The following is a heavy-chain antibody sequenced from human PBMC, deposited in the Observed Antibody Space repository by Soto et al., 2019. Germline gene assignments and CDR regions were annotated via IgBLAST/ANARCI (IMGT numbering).Heavy chain of an antibody. CDR3: ARVGLEITMVRGVIIGPLDY. CDR1: GGTXISYA. J-gene: IGHJ4*02. V-gene: IGHV1-69*13. D-gene: IGHD3-10*01. CDR2: IIPIFGTA. Sequence: SXKVSFKATGGTXISYASRLVRQAPGQGLEWMGGIIPIFGTANYAQKFQGRVTIKADESTSTAYMELSSLRSEDTAVYHCARVGLEITMVRGVIIGPLDYWGQGTLGTVS.